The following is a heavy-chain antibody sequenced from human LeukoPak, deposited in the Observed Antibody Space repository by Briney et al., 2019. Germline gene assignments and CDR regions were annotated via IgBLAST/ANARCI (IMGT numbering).Heavy chain of an antibody. CDR3: ARLNYYDSSGYSPP. CDR1: GGSISSYY. D-gene: IGHD3-22*01. CDR2: IYYSGST. V-gene: IGHV4-59*01. J-gene: IGHJ4*02. Sequence: SETLSLTCTVSGGSISSYYWSWIRQPPGKGLEWIGYIYYSGSTNYNPSLKSRVTISVDTSKNQFSLKLSSVTAADTAVYYCARLNYYDSSGYSPPWGQGTLVTVSS.